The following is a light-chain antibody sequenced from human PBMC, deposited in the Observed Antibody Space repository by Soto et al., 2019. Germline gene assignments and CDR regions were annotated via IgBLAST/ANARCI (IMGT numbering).Light chain of an antibody. Sequence: QSALTQPASVSGSPGQSITISCTGTSSDIGSYNLVSWYQQDPGKAPKLLIYDVSERPSGVSNRFSGSKSGNTASLTISGLQVEDEADSYCCSYAGSSALVFGGGTKVTVL. CDR3: CSYAGSSALV. CDR2: DVS. V-gene: IGLV2-23*02. CDR1: SSDIGSYNL. J-gene: IGLJ3*02.